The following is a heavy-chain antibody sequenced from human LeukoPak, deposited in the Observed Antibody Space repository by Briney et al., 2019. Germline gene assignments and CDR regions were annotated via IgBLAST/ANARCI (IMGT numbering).Heavy chain of an antibody. J-gene: IGHJ4*02. CDR3: ARSDTYYYDSSHPYYFDY. D-gene: IGHD3-22*01. CDR1: SGSSTSYD. V-gene: IGHV4-4*07. CDR2: IYTIESP. Sequence: SDTLSITSKAPSGSSTSYDWRWIPRPAGKGLNCLGRIYTIESPTYNPSLKGRVTMSVDTSKNQFSLKLSSVTDADTAVYYCARSDTYYYDSSHPYYFDYWGQGTLVTVSS.